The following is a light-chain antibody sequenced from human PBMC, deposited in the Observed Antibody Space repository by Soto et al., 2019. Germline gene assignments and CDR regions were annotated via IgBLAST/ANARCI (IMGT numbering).Light chain of an antibody. Sequence: EIVLTQSPGTLSLSPGERATLSCRASQSVSSNYLAWYQQKRGQAPRLLIYGASSRATGIPTRFSGSGSGTDFTLTISRLEPDDFAVYDCQQYDTSPRTFGPGTKVEI. V-gene: IGKV3-20*01. CDR2: GAS. CDR1: QSVSSNY. J-gene: IGKJ1*01. CDR3: QQYDTSPRT.